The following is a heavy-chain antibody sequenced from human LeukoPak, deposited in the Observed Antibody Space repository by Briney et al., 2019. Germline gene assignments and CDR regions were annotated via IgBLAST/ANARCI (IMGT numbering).Heavy chain of an antibody. D-gene: IGHD6-19*01. V-gene: IGHV3-30*18. J-gene: IGHJ6*03. CDR1: GFTFSSYG. Sequence: GGSLRLSCAASGFTFSSYGMHWVRQAPGKGLEWVAVISFDGSNKYYADSVKGRFTISRDNSKNTLFLQMNSLRAEDTALYYCAKDWAVATFLYYYMDVWGQGTTVTVS. CDR2: ISFDGSNK. CDR3: AKDWAVATFLYYYMDV.